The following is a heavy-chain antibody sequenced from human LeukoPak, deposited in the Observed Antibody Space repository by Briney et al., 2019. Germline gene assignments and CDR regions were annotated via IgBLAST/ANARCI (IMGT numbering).Heavy chain of an antibody. CDR1: GGSFSGYY. CDR2: INHSGST. CDR3: ERGPYGSTSCYRY. J-gene: IGHJ4*02. V-gene: IGHV4-34*01. D-gene: IGHD2-2*01. Sequence: SETLSLTCAVYGGSFSGYYWSWIRQPPGKGLEWIGEINHSGSTNYNPSLKSRVTISVDTSKNQFSQKLNSVTDAETAVDYCERGPYGSTSCYRYWGQGTPVTVSS.